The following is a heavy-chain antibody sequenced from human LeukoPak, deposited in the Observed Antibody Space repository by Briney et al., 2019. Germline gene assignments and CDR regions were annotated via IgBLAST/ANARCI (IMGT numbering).Heavy chain of an antibody. V-gene: IGHV3-7*03. Sequence: GGSLRLSCAASGFTFNNFWMNWVRQTPGRGLEWLANIKPDGSEEYYVDSVKGRFTISRDNAKNSVYLQMNSLRAEDTATYYCARDPYNTILYRLAYWGQGTLVTVSS. CDR3: ARDPYNTILYRLAY. CDR2: IKPDGSEE. D-gene: IGHD3-10*01. J-gene: IGHJ4*02. CDR1: GFTFNNFW.